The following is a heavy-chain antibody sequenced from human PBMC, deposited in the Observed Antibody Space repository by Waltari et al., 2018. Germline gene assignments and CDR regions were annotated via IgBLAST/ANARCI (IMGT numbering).Heavy chain of an antibody. J-gene: IGHJ5*02. CDR2: IYNDGTT. CDR3: ARHEYSSSSNWFDP. D-gene: IGHD6-6*01. CDR1: GASISAGSYY. Sequence: QLQLQESGPGLVKPSETLSLSCNVSGASISAGSYYWGWIRQPPGKGLEWIGSIYNDGTTHYSPSLKSRVTISVDTSKNQFSLKLSSVTAADTAVYYCARHEYSSSSNWFDPWGQGTLVTVSS. V-gene: IGHV4-39*01.